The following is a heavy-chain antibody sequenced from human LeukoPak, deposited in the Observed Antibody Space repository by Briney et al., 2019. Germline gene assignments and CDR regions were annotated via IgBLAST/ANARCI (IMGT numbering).Heavy chain of an antibody. J-gene: IGHJ4*02. Sequence: PSETLSLTCTVSGGSISSSSYYWGWIRQPPGKGLEWIGNIYYSGSTYYNPSLKSRVTISLDTSKNQFSLKLSSVTAADTAVYYCARAESSSWYHTHLDYWGQGTLVTVSS. D-gene: IGHD6-13*01. V-gene: IGHV4-39*07. CDR2: IYYSGST. CDR1: GGSISSSSYY. CDR3: ARAESSSWYHTHLDY.